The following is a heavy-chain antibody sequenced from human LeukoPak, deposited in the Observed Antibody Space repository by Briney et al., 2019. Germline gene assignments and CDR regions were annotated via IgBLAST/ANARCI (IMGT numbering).Heavy chain of an antibody. D-gene: IGHD4-17*01. Sequence: SETLSLTCTVSGGSISSSSYYWGWLRQPPGKGLEWIGESNHSGSTNYNPSLKSRVTISVDTSKNQFSLKLSSVTAADTAVYYCATSTVTTARAWFDPWGQGTLVTVSS. CDR1: GGSISSSSYY. J-gene: IGHJ5*02. V-gene: IGHV4-39*07. CDR3: ATSTVTTARAWFDP. CDR2: SNHSGST.